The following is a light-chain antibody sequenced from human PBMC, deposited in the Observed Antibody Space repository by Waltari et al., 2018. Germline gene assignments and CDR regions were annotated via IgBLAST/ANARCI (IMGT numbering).Light chain of an antibody. CDR2: DNY. J-gene: IGLJ3*02. V-gene: IGLV1-51*01. Sequence: QSVLTQPPSVSAAPGQKVTLSCSGSSSSIGRNYVSWYQLPPGTDPKLLIYDNYNRPSGIPNRFSGSRSGTSATLVITGFQTGDEADYYCGTGDTGLAAEVVGGGTKLTVL. CDR3: GTGDTGLAAEV. CDR1: SSSIGRNY.